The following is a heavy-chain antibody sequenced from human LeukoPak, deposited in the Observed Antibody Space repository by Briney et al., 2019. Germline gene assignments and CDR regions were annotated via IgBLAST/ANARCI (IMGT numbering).Heavy chain of an antibody. Sequence: SGGSLRLSCVASGFSFSINAMIWVRQAPGKGLEWVSGISGIGDTLFYSDPVKGRFTISRDNSKNTVYLQMNSLRVEDSAVYYCAKKNGGGWPTIFSDYWGQGILVTVSS. CDR3: AKKNGGGWPTIFSDY. D-gene: IGHD6-19*01. CDR2: ISGIGDTL. V-gene: IGHV3-23*01. CDR1: GFSFSINA. J-gene: IGHJ4*02.